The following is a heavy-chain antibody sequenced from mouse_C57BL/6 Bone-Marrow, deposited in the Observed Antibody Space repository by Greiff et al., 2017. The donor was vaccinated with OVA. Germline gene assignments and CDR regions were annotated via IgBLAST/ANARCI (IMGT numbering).Heavy chain of an antibody. CDR1: GFTFSSYG. CDR3: ARHNYYGSSYWYFDV. V-gene: IGHV5-6*01. CDR2: ISSGGSYT. Sequence: EVKLVESGGDLVKPGGSLKLSCAASGFTFSSYGMSWVRQTPDKRLEWVATISSGGSYTYYQDSVKGRFTISRDNAKNTLYLQMSSLKSEDTAMYYCARHNYYGSSYWYFDVWGTGTTVTVSS. D-gene: IGHD1-1*01. J-gene: IGHJ1*03.